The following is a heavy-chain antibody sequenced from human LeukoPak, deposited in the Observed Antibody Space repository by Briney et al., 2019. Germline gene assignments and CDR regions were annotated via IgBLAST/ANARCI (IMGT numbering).Heavy chain of an antibody. J-gene: IGHJ5*02. CDR2: IYYSGST. CDR1: GDSISSSSYY. Sequence: SETLSLTCTVSGDSISSSSYYWGWIRQPPGKGLEWIGSIYYSGSTYYNPSLKSRVTISVDTSKNQFSLKLSSVTAADTAVYYCARAGYYYDSSWFDPWGQGTLVTVSS. D-gene: IGHD3-22*01. CDR3: ARAGYYYDSSWFDP. V-gene: IGHV4-39*07.